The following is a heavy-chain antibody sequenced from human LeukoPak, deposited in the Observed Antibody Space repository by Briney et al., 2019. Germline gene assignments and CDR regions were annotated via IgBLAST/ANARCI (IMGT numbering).Heavy chain of an antibody. Sequence: RPGGSLRLSCAASGFTFSSYAMSWVRQAPGKGLEWVSAISGSGGSTYYADSVKGRFTISRDNSKNTLYLQMNSLRAEDTAVYYCARDRRSVTTGDAFDIWGQGTMVTVSS. CDR3: ARDRRSVTTGDAFDI. D-gene: IGHD4-17*01. CDR1: GFTFSSYA. CDR2: ISGSGGST. V-gene: IGHV3-23*01. J-gene: IGHJ3*02.